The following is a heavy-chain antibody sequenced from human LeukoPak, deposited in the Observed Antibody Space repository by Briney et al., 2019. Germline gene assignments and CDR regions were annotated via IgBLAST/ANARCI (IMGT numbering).Heavy chain of an antibody. J-gene: IGHJ6*02. CDR2: IYPGDSDT. Sequence: GESLKISCKGSGYSFTSYWIGWVRQMPGKGLEWMGIIYPGDSDTRYSPSFQGQVTISADKSISTAYLQRSSLKASDTAMYYCARSADSSGWYGGYYYYGMDVWGQGTTVTVSS. CDR1: GYSFTSYW. CDR3: ARSADSSGWYGGYYYYGMDV. D-gene: IGHD6-19*01. V-gene: IGHV5-51*01.